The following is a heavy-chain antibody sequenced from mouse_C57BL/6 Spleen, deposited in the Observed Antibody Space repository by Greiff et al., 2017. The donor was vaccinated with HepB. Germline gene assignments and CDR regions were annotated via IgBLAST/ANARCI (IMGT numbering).Heavy chain of an antibody. CDR3: SRWGLVFAY. CDR1: GYTFTSYW. V-gene: IGHV1-64*01. Sequence: QVQLQQPGAELVKPGASVKLSCKASGYTFTSYWMHWVKQRPGQGLEWIGMIHPNSGSTNYNEKFKSKATLTVDNSSSTAYMQLSSLTSEDSAVYYCSRWGLVFAYWGQGTLVTVSA. CDR2: IHPNSGST. D-gene: IGHD2-2*01. J-gene: IGHJ3*01.